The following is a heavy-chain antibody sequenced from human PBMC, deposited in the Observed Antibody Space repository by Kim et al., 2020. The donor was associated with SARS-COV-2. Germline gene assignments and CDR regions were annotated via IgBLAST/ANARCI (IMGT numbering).Heavy chain of an antibody. CDR3: ARGDYYGNNWFDP. Sequence: SETLSLTCTVSGGSISSGDYYWSWIRQPPGKGLEWIGYIYYSGSTYYNPSLKSRVTISVDTSKNQFSLKLSSVTAADTAVYYCARGDYYGNNWFDPWGQGTLVTVSS. CDR1: GGSISSGDYY. CDR2: IYYSGST. V-gene: IGHV4-30-4*01. J-gene: IGHJ5*02. D-gene: IGHD3-10*01.